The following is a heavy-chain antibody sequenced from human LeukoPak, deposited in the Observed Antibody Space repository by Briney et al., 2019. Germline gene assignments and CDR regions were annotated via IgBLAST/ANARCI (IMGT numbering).Heavy chain of an antibody. D-gene: IGHD2-21*02. J-gene: IGHJ4*02. V-gene: IGHV3-66*02. CDR2: IYSGGST. CDR1: GFTVSSNY. Sequence: GGSLRLSCAASGFTVSSNYMSWVRQAPGKGLEWASVIYSGGSTYYADSVKGRFTISRDNSKNTLYLQMNSLRAEDTAVYYCARDRTPRGDSPLYYWGQGTLVTVSS. CDR3: ARDRTPRGDSPLYY.